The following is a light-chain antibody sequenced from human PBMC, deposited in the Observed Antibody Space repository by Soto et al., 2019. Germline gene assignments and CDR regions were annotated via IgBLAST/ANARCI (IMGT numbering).Light chain of an antibody. CDR3: QQFNTYPIT. CDR1: QDIRGA. V-gene: IGKV1-13*02. J-gene: IGKJ5*01. CDR2: DVS. Sequence: AIQLTQSLSSLSASVGDRVTITCRASQDIRGALAWYQQKPGKPPKLLIFDVSSLQSGVPSRFSGSGSGTDFTLTISSLQPEDFATYYCQQFNTYPITFGQGTRLEIK.